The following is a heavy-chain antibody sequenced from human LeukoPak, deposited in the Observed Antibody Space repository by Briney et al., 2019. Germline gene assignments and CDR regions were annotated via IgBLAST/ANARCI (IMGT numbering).Heavy chain of an antibody. V-gene: IGHV1-2*02. Sequence: GASVKVSCKASEYSFGDNHLDWIRQAPGQGLELMGYISPNSGDTNYAQKFQGRITMTGDTSISTGYMELSSLRSDDTAVYYCAREQGRNAIDIWGQGTMVTVSS. CDR2: ISPNSGDT. CDR3: AREQGRNAIDI. J-gene: IGHJ3*02. CDR1: EYSFGDNH.